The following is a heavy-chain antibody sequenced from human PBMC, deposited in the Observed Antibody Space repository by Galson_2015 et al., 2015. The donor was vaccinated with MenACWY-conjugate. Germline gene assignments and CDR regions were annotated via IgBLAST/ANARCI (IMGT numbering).Heavy chain of an antibody. V-gene: IGHV5-51*01. CDR1: GYSFTNYW. CDR2: IDPADSNI. Sequence: QSGASVKKPGESLKISCRGSGYSFTNYWIAWVRQMPGKSLEWVGLIDPADSNIRYSPSFQGKVTISADESISTAHLQWSSLKASDTAMYYCARHPPGGRGMDVWGRGTTVTVSS. D-gene: IGHD1-26*01. CDR3: ARHPPGGRGMDV. J-gene: IGHJ6*02.